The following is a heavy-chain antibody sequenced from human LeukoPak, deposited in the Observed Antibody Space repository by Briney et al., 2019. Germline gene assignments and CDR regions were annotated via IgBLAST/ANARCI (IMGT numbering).Heavy chain of an antibody. V-gene: IGHV4-59*01. D-gene: IGHD5-12*01. CDR2: IYDSGST. CDR3: ARGYDSKSTYFDY. Sequence: SETLSLTCIVSGGSISSYYWSWIRRPPGKGLEWIGYIYDSGSTNYNPSLKSRVTISVDTPKNQFSLKLTSVTAADTALYYCARGYDSKSTYFDYWGQGTLVTVSS. J-gene: IGHJ4*02. CDR1: GGSISSYY.